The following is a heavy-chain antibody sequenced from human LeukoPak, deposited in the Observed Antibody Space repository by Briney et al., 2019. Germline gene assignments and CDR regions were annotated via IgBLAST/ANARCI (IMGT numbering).Heavy chain of an antibody. J-gene: IGHJ4*02. V-gene: IGHV1-69*06. D-gene: IGHD2-2*01. CDR2: IIPIFGTA. Sequence: GASVKVSCKASGGTFSSYAISWVRQAPGQGLEWMGGIIPIFGTANYTQKFQGRVTITADKSTSTAYMELSSLRSEDTAVYYCARERLDIVVVPAAPYFDYWGQGTLVTVSS. CDR3: ARERLDIVVVPAAPYFDY. CDR1: GGTFSSYA.